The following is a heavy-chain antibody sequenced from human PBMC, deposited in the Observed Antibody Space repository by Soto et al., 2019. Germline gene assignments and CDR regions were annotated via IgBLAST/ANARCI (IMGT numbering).Heavy chain of an antibody. CDR2: ISYDGSNK. D-gene: IGHD2-15*01. Sequence: GGSLRLSCAASGFTFSSYAMHWVRQAPGKGLEWVAVISYDGSNKYYADSVKGRFTISRDNSKNTLYLQMNSLRAEDTAVYYCASGVVVAPPRFLSHQYFQHWGQGTLVTVSS. V-gene: IGHV3-30-3*01. CDR1: GFTFSSYA. J-gene: IGHJ1*01. CDR3: ASGVVVAPPRFLSHQYFQH.